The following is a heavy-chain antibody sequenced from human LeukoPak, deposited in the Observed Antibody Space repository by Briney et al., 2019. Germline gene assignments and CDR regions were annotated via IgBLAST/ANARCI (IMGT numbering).Heavy chain of an antibody. V-gene: IGHV3-23*01. CDR3: AKDQYYYDSSGYYWDAFDS. J-gene: IGHJ3*02. Sequence: GGSLRLSCAPSRFTLSSYAMSWVRQAPGRGLGWVSAISGSGGSTYYADSVKGRFTISRENSKNTLYLQMNSLRAEDTAVYYCAKDQYYYDSSGYYWDAFDSWGQGTMVTASS. D-gene: IGHD3-22*01. CDR2: ISGSGGST. CDR1: RFTLSSYA.